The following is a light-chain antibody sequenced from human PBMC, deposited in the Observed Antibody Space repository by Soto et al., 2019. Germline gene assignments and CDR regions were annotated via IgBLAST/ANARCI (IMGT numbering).Light chain of an antibody. CDR3: QQYNSYLFT. CDR2: DAS. Sequence: DIQMTQSPSTLSASVGDRVTITCRASQSISSWLAWYQQKPGKAPKLLIYDASSLESGVPSRCSGSGSGTEFTLTISILQPDDVATYYCQQYNSYLFTFGPGTKVDIK. J-gene: IGKJ3*01. V-gene: IGKV1-5*01. CDR1: QSISSW.